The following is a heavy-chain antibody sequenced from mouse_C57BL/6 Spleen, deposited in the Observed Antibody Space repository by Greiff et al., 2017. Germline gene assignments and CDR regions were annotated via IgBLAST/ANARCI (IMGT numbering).Heavy chain of an antibody. CDR3: VRRKGYFDV. CDR1: GFSFNTYA. Sequence: EAGGGLVQPKGSLKLSCAASGFSFNTYAMNWVRQAPGKGLEWVARIRSKSNNYATYYADSVKDRFTISRDDSESMLYLQMNNLKTEDTAMYYCVRRKGYFDVWGTGTTVTVSS. CDR2: IRSKSNNYAT. J-gene: IGHJ1*03. V-gene: IGHV10-1*01.